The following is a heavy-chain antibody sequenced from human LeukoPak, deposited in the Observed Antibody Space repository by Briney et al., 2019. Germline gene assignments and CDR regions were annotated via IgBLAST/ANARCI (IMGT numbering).Heavy chain of an antibody. CDR3: ATVRQNSYGWPFDY. D-gene: IGHD5-18*01. Sequence: AGGSLRLSCAASGFSFNNYWMTWVRQAPGEGPEWLANMKQDGSEIYYAASVKGRFTISRDNAKNSLFLQMNSLRAEDTAVYYYATVRQNSYGWPFDYWGQGTLVTVSS. CDR1: GFSFNNYW. CDR2: MKQDGSEI. J-gene: IGHJ4*02. V-gene: IGHV3-7*01.